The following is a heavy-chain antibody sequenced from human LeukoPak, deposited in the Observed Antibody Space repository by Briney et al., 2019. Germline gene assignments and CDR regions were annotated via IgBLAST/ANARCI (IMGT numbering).Heavy chain of an antibody. J-gene: IGHJ3*02. CDR3: ARVRDFWSGGFAFDI. D-gene: IGHD3-3*01. Sequence: ASVKVSCKASGYTFTSYGISWVRQAPGQGLEWMGWISAYNGNTNYAQKLQGRVTMTTDTSTSTAYMELRSLRSDETAVYYCARVRDFWSGGFAFDIWGQGTMVTVSS. CDR2: ISAYNGNT. V-gene: IGHV1-18*01. CDR1: GYTFTSYG.